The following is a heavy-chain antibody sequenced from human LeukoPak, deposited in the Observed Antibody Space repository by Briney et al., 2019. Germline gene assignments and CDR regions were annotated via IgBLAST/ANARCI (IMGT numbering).Heavy chain of an antibody. CDR2: IYSGVST. CDR3: ARTVGYGDYHWFDP. CDR1: GFTFSSYS. V-gene: IGHV3-53*01. J-gene: IGHJ5*02. D-gene: IGHD4-17*01. Sequence: PGGSLRLSCAASGFTFSSYSMNWVRQAPGKGLEWVSVIYSGVSTYYADSVKGRFTISRDNSKNTLYLQMNSLRAEDTAVYYCARTVGYGDYHWFDPWGQGTLVTVSS.